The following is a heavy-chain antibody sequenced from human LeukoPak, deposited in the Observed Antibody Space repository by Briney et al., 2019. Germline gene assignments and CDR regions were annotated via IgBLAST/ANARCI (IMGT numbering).Heavy chain of an antibody. CDR2: IYYSGST. D-gene: IGHD4-17*01. J-gene: IGHJ1*01. CDR1: GGSISSYY. V-gene: IGHV4-59*01. Sequence: SETLSLTCTVSGGSISSYYWSWIRQPPGKGLEWIGYIYYSGSTNYNPSLKSRVTISVDTSKNQFSLKLSSVTAAGTAVYYCARVESGYGDYLHTALAEYFQHWGQGTLVTVSS. CDR3: ARVESGYGDYLHTALAEYFQH.